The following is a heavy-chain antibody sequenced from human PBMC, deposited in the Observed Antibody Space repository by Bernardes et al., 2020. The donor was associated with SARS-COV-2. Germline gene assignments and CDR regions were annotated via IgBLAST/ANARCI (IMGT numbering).Heavy chain of an antibody. J-gene: IGHJ2*01. CDR1: GDSISDYY. D-gene: IGHD4-17*01. Sequence: SETLSLTCTVSGDSISDYYWSWVRQSPAKGLEWIGDISYSGSTKYNPSLKSRVTISVDMSKTHFSLTLASLTAADTAVYYCARDWPSDYGDHWYFDLWGRGTLVTVSS. V-gene: IGHV4-59*12. CDR2: ISYSGST. CDR3: ARDWPSDYGDHWYFDL.